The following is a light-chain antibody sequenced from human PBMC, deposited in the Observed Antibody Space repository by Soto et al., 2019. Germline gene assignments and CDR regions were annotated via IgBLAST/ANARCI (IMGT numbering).Light chain of an antibody. CDR1: SSDIGSYDR. CDR2: EDY. J-gene: IGLJ2*01. Sequence: QSALTQPASVSGSPGQSITISCTGTSSDIGSYDRVSWYQCHPGKAPKLIIYEDYRRPSQISNRFSGSKSGNTASLTISGLQAEDEADYYCCSYAGSNIFAVFGGGTKVTVL. CDR3: CSYAGSNIFAV. V-gene: IGLV2-23*01.